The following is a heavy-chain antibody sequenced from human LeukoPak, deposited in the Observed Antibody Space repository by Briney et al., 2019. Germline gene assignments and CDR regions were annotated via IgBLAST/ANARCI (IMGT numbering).Heavy chain of an antibody. J-gene: IGHJ4*02. CDR3: AKDKSTAIRYYFDY. Sequence: PGRSLRLSCAASGFTFSSYGMHWVRQAPGQGLEWVAVISYDGSNKYSADSVKARFTISRDNSKNTLYLQMNSLRAEDTAVYYCAKDKSTAIRYYFDYWGQGTLVTVSS. CDR1: GFTFSSYG. V-gene: IGHV3-30*18. CDR2: ISYDGSNK. D-gene: IGHD2-21*02.